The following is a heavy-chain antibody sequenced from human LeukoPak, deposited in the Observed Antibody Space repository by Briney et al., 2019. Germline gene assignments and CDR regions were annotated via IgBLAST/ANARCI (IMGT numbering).Heavy chain of an antibody. J-gene: IGHJ4*02. CDR3: ARRVGYYDSSGYFQYYFDY. CDR2: INHSGST. D-gene: IGHD3-22*01. CDR1: GGSFSGYY. Sequence: ASETLSLTCAVYGGSFSGYYWSWIRQPPGKGLEWIGEINHSGSTNYNPSLKSRVTISVDTSKNQFSLKLSSVAAADTAVYYCARRVGYYDSSGYFQYYFDYWGQGTLVTVSS. V-gene: IGHV4-34*01.